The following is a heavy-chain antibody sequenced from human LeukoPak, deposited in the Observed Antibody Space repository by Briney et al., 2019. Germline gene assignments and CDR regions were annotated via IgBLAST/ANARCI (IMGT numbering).Heavy chain of an antibody. Sequence: GGSLRLSCAASGFTFDDYAMHWVRQAPGKGLEWVANINQDGSVKYYVDSVKGRFTLSRDNAKNSLYLQMNSLRVEDTAVYYCARDKSGYVNNWFDPWGQGTLVTVSS. CDR3: ARDKSGYVNNWFDP. CDR2: INQDGSVK. D-gene: IGHD5-12*01. CDR1: GFTFDDYA. V-gene: IGHV3-7*01. J-gene: IGHJ5*02.